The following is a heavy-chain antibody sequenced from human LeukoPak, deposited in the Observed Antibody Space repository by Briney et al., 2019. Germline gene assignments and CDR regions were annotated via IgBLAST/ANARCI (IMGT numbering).Heavy chain of an antibody. Sequence: GGSLTLSCAASGFTFTNAWMSWVRQAPGQGREWVGRIKSKTDGGTTDYAAAVKGRFSISRDDSKNTLFLQMNSLKTEDTAVYYCTTHLPYNYWGQGTLVTVSS. J-gene: IGHJ4*02. CDR1: GFTFTNAW. CDR2: IKSKTDGGTT. D-gene: IGHD1-14*01. V-gene: IGHV3-15*01. CDR3: TTHLPYNY.